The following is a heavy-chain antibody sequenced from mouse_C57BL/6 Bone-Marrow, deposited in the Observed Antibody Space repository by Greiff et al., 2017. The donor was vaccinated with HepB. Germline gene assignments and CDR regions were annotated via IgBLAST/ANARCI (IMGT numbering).Heavy chain of an antibody. D-gene: IGHD2-2*01. V-gene: IGHV5-17*01. Sequence: EVQRVESGGGLVKPGGSLKLSCAASGFTFSDYGMHWVRQAPEKGLEWVAYISSGSSTIYYADTVKGRFTISRDNAKNTLFLQMTSLSSEDTAMYYCARHGYYGYFDVWGTGTTVTVSS. CDR2: ISSGSSTI. CDR1: GFTFSDYG. J-gene: IGHJ1*03. CDR3: ARHGYYGYFDV.